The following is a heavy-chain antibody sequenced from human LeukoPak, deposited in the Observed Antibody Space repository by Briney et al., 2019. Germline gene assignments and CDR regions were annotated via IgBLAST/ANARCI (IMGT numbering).Heavy chain of an antibody. V-gene: IGHV4-59*01. D-gene: IGHD3-10*01. CDR1: GGSISSYY. CDR2: IYYSGST. CDR3: ARVWGSGNKRSARNYYYYYMDV. Sequence: NPSETLSLTCTVSGGSISSYYWSWIRQPPGKGLEWIGYIYYSGSTNYNPSLKSRVTISVDTSKNQFSLKLSSVTAADTAVYYCARVWGSGNKRSARNYYYYYMDVWGKGTTVTVSS. J-gene: IGHJ6*03.